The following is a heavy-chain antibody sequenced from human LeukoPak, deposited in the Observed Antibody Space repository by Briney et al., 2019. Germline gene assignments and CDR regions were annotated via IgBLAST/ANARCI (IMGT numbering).Heavy chain of an antibody. CDR1: GFTFSDYY. D-gene: IGHD1-7*01. CDR2: ISSSGSYT. Sequence: PGGSLRLSCAASGFTFSDYYMSWIRQAPGKGLEWVSYISSSGSYTNYADSVKGRFTISRDNAKNSLYLQMNSLRAEDTAVYYCARWVSYNWNYVVDYWGQGTLVTVSS. J-gene: IGHJ4*02. V-gene: IGHV3-11*03. CDR3: ARWVSYNWNYVVDY.